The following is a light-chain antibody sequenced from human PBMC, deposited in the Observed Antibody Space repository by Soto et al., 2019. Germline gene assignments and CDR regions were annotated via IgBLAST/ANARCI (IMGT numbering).Light chain of an antibody. CDR3: SSFARGDNPHVL. Sequence: QSALTQPPSASGSPGQSVTISCTGTSCDVAGSDYVSWYQQHPGKAPKLIIYEVTKRPAGVPDRFSGSKSGNTASLTVSGLQADDESYYYCSSFARGDNPHVLFGGGTKLTVL. CDR1: SCDVAGSDY. J-gene: IGLJ2*01. CDR2: EVT. V-gene: IGLV2-8*01.